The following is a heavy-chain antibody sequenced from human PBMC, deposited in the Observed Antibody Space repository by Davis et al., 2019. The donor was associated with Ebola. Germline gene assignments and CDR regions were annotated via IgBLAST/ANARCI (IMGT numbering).Heavy chain of an antibody. Sequence: ASVKVSCKASGYTFTSYGISWVRQAPGQGLEWMGWISAYNGNTNYAQKLQGRVTMTTDTSTSTAYMELRSLRSDDTAVYYCARAYCSSTSCLTVDYYYGMDVWGQGTTVTVSS. CDR3: ARAYCSSTSCLTVDYYYGMDV. CDR1: GYTFTSYG. D-gene: IGHD2-2*01. V-gene: IGHV1-18*01. J-gene: IGHJ6*02. CDR2: ISAYNGNT.